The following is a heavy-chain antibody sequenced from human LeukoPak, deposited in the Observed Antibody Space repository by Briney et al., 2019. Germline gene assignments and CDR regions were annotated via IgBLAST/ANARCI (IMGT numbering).Heavy chain of an antibody. CDR2: NYYSGST. CDR1: GGSISSYY. D-gene: IGHD3-22*01. J-gene: IGHJ3*02. CDR3: ARESPQNYYDSSGYSYAFDI. Sequence: KASETLSLTCTVSGGSISSYYWSWIRQPPGKGLEWIGYNYYSGSTNYNPSLKSRVTISVDTSKNQFSLKLSSVTAADTAVYYCARESPQNYYDSSGYSYAFDIWGQGTMVTVSS. V-gene: IGHV4-59*01.